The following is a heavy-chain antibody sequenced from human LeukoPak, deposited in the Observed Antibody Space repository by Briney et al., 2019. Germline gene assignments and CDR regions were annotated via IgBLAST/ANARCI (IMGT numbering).Heavy chain of an antibody. D-gene: IGHD3-10*01. CDR2: INPDSGGT. CDR3: ARGGRRITMVRGVMGCDY. Sequence: ASVKVSCKASGYTFTSYYMHWVRQAPGQGLGWIGWINPDSGGTNYAQKFQGRVTMTRDTSISTAYMELSRLRSDDTAVYYCARGGRRITMVRGVMGCDYWGQGTLVTVSS. J-gene: IGHJ4*02. V-gene: IGHV1-2*02. CDR1: GYTFTSYY.